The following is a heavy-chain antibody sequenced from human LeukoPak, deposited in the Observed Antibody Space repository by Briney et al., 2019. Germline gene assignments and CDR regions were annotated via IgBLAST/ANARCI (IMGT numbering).Heavy chain of an antibody. CDR3: ARDRRHIPMNPPDAFDI. J-gene: IGHJ3*02. D-gene: IGHD3-22*01. CDR1: GGSISSYY. Sequence: SETLSLTRTVSGGSISSYYWSWIRQPPGKGLEWIGYIYYSGSTNYNPSLKSRVTISVDTSKNQFSLKLSSVTAADTAVYYCARDRRHIPMNPPDAFDIWGQGTMVTVSS. V-gene: IGHV4-59*01. CDR2: IYYSGST.